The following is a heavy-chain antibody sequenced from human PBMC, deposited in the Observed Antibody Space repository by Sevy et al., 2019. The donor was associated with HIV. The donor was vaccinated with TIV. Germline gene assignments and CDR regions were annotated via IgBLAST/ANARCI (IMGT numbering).Heavy chain of an antibody. V-gene: IGHV3-11*01. J-gene: IGHJ5*02. Sequence: GGSLRLSCAASGFTFSDYYMSWIRQAPGKGLEWVSYISRSGSTINYADSVKGRFTISRDNAKNSLYLQINSLRAEDTDVYYCARENTMIEEPGWFDPWGQGTLVTVYS. CDR1: GFTFSDYY. CDR2: ISRSGSTI. CDR3: ARENTMIEEPGWFDP. D-gene: IGHD3-22*01.